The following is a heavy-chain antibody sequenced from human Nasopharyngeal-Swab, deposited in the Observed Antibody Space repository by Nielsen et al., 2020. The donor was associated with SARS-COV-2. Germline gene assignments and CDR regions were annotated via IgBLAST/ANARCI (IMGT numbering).Heavy chain of an antibody. D-gene: IGHD1-26*01. Sequence: GGSLRLSCAASGFTFSSYEMNWVRQAPGKGLEWVSYISSSGSTIYYGDSVKGRFTISRDNAKQSLYLQMNSPRAEDTAVYYCARGRARIVGATDFDYWGQGTLVTVSS. CDR3: ARGRARIVGATDFDY. V-gene: IGHV3-48*03. CDR1: GFTFSSYE. CDR2: ISSSGSTI. J-gene: IGHJ4*02.